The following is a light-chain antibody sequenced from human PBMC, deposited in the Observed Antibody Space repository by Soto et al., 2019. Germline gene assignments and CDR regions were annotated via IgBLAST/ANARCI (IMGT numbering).Light chain of an antibody. J-gene: IGKJ1*01. Sequence: EIVLTQSPGTLSLSPGERATLSCRASQSISSSYLAWYQQKPGQAPRLLVSGASSRATGIPDRFSGSGSGTDFTLTLSRLEPEDLAVYCCQQYGSSPWTFGQGTKVEIK. CDR2: GAS. CDR3: QQYGSSPWT. V-gene: IGKV3-20*01. CDR1: QSISSSY.